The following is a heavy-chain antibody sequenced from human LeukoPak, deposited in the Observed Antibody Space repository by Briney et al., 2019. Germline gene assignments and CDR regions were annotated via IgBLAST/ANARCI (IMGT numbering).Heavy chain of an antibody. D-gene: IGHD7-27*01. V-gene: IGHV4-34*01. CDR3: ARQKTGILNDAFDI. J-gene: IGHJ3*02. Sequence: SETLSLTCTVSGGSISSYYWSWIRQPPGKGPEWIGEINHSGSTNYNPSLKSRVTISVDTSKNQFSLKLSSVTAADTAVYYCARQKTGILNDAFDIWGQGTMVTVSS. CDR1: GGSISSYY. CDR2: INHSGST.